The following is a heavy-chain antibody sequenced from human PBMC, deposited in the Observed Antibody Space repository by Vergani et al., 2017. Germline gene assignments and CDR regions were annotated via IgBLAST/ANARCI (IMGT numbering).Heavy chain of an antibody. V-gene: IGHV1-18*01. Sequence: QVQLVQSGAEVKKPGASVKVSCKAFGYTFTSYGISWVRQAPGQGLEWMGLISDYNGDTNYAQNFQGRVTMTTDTSTSTAYMELRSLRSEDTAVYYCARDPGYSSSWYEIDYWGQGTLVTVSS. CDR2: ISDYNGDT. D-gene: IGHD6-13*01. J-gene: IGHJ4*02. CDR1: GYTFTSYG. CDR3: ARDPGYSSSWYEIDY.